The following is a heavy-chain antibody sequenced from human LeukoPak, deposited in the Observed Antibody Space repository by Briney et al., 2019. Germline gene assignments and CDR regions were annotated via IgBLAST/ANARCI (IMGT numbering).Heavy chain of an antibody. CDR2: IYYSGST. J-gene: IGHJ4*02. V-gene: IGHV4-31*03. Sequence: SETLSLTCTVSGGSISSGGYYWSWIRQHPGKGLEWIGYIYYSGSTYYNPSLKSRVTISVDTSKNQFSLKLSSVTAADTAVYYCARGPTYYYDSSGYCDYWGQGTLVTVSS. CDR1: GGSISSGGYY. CDR3: ARGPTYYYDSSGYCDY. D-gene: IGHD3-22*01.